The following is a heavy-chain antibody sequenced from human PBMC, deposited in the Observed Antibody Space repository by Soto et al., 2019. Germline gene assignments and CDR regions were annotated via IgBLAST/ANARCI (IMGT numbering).Heavy chain of an antibody. CDR2: IYYSGST. V-gene: IGHV4-39*01. Sequence: ASETLSLTCTVSGGSISSSSYYWGWIRQPPGKGLEWIGSIYYSGSTYYNPSLKSRVTISVDTSKNQFSLKLSSVTAADTAVYYCARQIKSYYYGMDVWGQGTTVTVSS. CDR1: GGSISSSSYY. J-gene: IGHJ6*02. CDR3: ARQIKSYYYGMDV.